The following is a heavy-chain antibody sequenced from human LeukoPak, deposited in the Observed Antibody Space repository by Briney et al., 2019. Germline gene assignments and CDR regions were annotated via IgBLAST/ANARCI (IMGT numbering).Heavy chain of an antibody. V-gene: IGHV1-69*06. D-gene: IGHD3-10*01. J-gene: IGHJ5*02. Sequence: ASVKVSCEASGGTFSSYAISWVRQAPGQGLEWMGGIIPIFGTANYAQRFQGRVTITADKSTSTAYMELSSLRSDDTAVYYCARANMVRGVGSFFDRNWFDPWGQGTLVTVSS. CDR1: GGTFSSYA. CDR2: IIPIFGTA. CDR3: ARANMVRGVGSFFDRNWFDP.